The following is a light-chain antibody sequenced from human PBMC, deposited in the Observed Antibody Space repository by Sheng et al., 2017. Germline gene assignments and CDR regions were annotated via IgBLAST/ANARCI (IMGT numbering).Light chain of an antibody. CDR2: GAF. CDR1: QSVRDSH. V-gene: IGKV3-15*01. CDR3: QQYDNWPPYS. J-gene: IGKJ2*03. Sequence: EIVLTQSPGTLSLSPGDRATLSCRASQSVRDSHLAWYQQKPGQAPRLLIYGAFTRATGIPARFSGGGSGTEFTLTISSLQSEDFAIYFCQQYDNWPPYSFGQGTKLEI.